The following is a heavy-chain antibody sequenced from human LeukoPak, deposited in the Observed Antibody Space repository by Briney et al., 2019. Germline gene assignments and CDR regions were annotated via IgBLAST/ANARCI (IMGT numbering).Heavy chain of an antibody. CDR2: MNPNSGNT. CDR3: ANLFDFLSGPPG. D-gene: IGHD3-3*01. J-gene: IGHJ4*02. Sequence: ASVKVSCKASGYTFTSYDINWVRQATGQGLEWMGWMNPNSGNTGYAQKFQGRVTMTRNTSISTAYMELSSLRSEDTAVYYCANLFDFLSGPPGWGQGTLVTVSS. V-gene: IGHV1-8*01. CDR1: GYTFTSYD.